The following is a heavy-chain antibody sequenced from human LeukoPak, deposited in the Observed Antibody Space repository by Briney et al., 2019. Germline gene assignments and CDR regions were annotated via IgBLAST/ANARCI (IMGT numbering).Heavy chain of an antibody. Sequence: QPGRSLRLSCTASGFTFGDYAMSWVRQAPGKGLEWVANIKQDGSEKYYVDSVKGRFTISRDNAKNSLYLQMNSLRAEDTAVYYCARFYGDYLDYWGQGTLVTVSS. J-gene: IGHJ4*02. CDR2: IKQDGSEK. CDR3: ARFYGDYLDY. V-gene: IGHV3-7*01. D-gene: IGHD4-17*01. CDR1: GFTFGDYA.